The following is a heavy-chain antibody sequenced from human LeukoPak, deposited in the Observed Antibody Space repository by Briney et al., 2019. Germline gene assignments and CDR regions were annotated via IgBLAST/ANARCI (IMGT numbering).Heavy chain of an antibody. CDR2: IYYSGST. CDR3: ARDPADSSGFDY. Sequence: SETLSLTCTVSGGSISSYYWSWIRQPPGKGLEWIGYIYYSGSTNYNPSLKSRVTISVDTSKNQFSLKLSSVTAADTAVYYCARDPADSSGFDYWGQETLVTVSS. V-gene: IGHV4-59*01. CDR1: GGSISSYY. J-gene: IGHJ4*02. D-gene: IGHD6-25*01.